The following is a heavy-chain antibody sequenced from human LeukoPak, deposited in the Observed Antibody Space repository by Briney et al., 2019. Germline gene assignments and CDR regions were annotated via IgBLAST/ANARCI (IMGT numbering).Heavy chain of an antibody. D-gene: IGHD6-13*01. V-gene: IGHV5-51*01. J-gene: IGHJ3*02. CDR3: ARHGTPAAAGSVFDI. CDR1: GYRFSDYW. Sequence: GESLKISCKGSGYRFSDYWIGWVRQMPGKGLEWMGVIYPSDPHNKYSPSFQGQVTISADKSINTAHLQWSSLKASDTAMYYCARHGTPAAAGSVFDIWGQGTMVTVSS. CDR2: IYPSDPHN.